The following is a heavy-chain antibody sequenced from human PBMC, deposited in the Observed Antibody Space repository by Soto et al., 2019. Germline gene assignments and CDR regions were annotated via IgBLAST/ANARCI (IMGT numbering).Heavy chain of an antibody. J-gene: IGHJ6*02. V-gene: IGHV4-31*03. CDR1: GGSISSGGYY. Sequence: QVQLQESGPGLVKPSQTLSLTCTVSGGSISSGGYYWSWIRQHPGKGLEWIGSISYSGSTYYNPSPKIRATIPVGTSKNQFSPKLSSVAAGDTGVYYCARDHPGYGLDVWGQGTTVTVSS. CDR2: ISYSGST. D-gene: IGHD7-27*01. CDR3: ARDHPGYGLDV.